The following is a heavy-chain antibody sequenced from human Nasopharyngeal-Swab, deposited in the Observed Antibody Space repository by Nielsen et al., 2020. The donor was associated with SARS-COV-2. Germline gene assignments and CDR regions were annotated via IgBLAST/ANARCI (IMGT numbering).Heavy chain of an antibody. CDR1: GFTFSSYG. Sequence: GESLKISCAASGFTFSSYGMHWVRQAPGKGLEWVAVISYDGSNKYYADSVKGRFAISRDNSKNTLYLQMNSLRAEDTAVYYCAKSIVVVPAAIGAGVPDVWGKGTTVTVSS. CDR2: ISYDGSNK. J-gene: IGHJ6*04. D-gene: IGHD2-2*01. V-gene: IGHV3-30*18. CDR3: AKSIVVVPAAIGAGVPDV.